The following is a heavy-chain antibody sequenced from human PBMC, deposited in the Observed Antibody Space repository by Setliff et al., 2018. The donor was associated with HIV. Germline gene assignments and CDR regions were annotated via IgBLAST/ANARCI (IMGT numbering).Heavy chain of an antibody. J-gene: IGHJ4*02. D-gene: IGHD6-19*01. V-gene: IGHV3-21*01. Sequence: PGGSLRLSCAASGFTFSSYSMNWVRQAPGKGLEWVSSISSGSSYIYYADSVKGRFTISRDNAKNSLYLQMNSLRAEDTAVYYCARVGQWLADYWGQGTLVTVSS. CDR3: ARVGQWLADY. CDR2: ISSGSSYI. CDR1: GFTFSSYS.